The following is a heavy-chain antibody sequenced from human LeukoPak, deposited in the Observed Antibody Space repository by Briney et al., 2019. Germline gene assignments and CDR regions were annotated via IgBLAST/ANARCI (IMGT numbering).Heavy chain of an antibody. V-gene: IGHV3-48*03. CDR1: GFTSSNYE. CDR2: ISRGGSYI. Sequence: GGSLRLSCAASGFTSSNYEMNWVRQAPGQGLEWVSYISRGGSYIYYADSVKGRFTISSDNAKNSVYLQMNSLRAEDTAVYYCARAQLLRLENFLDYWGQGTLVTVSS. D-gene: IGHD4-23*01. CDR3: ARAQLLRLENFLDY. J-gene: IGHJ4*02.